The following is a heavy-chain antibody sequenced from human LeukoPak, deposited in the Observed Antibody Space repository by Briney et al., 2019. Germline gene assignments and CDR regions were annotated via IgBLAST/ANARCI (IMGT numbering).Heavy chain of an antibody. J-gene: IGHJ6*03. CDR2: ISYDGSNK. Sequence: GGSLRLSCAVSGFRVSDYYMSWVRQAPGKGLEWVAVISYDGSNKYYADSVKGRFTISRDNSKNTLYLQMNSLRAEDTAVYYCAKDLNYYYYMDVWGKGTTVTVSS. CDR1: GFRVSDYY. CDR3: AKDLNYYYYMDV. V-gene: IGHV3-30*18.